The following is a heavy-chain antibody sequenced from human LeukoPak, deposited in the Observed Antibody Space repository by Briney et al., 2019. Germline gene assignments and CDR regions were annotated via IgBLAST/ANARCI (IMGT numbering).Heavy chain of an antibody. CDR2: INHSGST. J-gene: IGHJ6*03. V-gene: IGHV4-34*01. D-gene: IGHD3-10*01. CDR1: GGSLSGYY. CDR3: ARLTKNDSGSFRFGKKKRGYMDV. Sequence: PSETLSLTCAVYGGSLSGYYWSWIRQPPGKGLEWIGEINHSGSTNYNPSLKSRVTISVDTSKNQFSLKLSSVTAADTAVYYCARLTKNDSGSFRFGKKKRGYMDVWGKGTTVTISS.